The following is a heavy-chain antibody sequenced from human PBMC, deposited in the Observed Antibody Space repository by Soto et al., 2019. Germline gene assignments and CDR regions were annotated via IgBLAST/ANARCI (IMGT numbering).Heavy chain of an antibody. CDR2: IYHSGGT. D-gene: IGHD4-4*01. CDR1: GGSISSGGNS. V-gene: IGHV4-30-2*01. J-gene: IGHJ3*02. Sequence: QLQLQESGSGLVKPSQTLSLTCTVSGGSISSGGNSWRWIRQPPGKGLEWIGYIYHSGGTYYSPSLKSRLTISLDRSKNQFSLKLSSVTAADTAVYYCARITTVFSAFDIWGQGTIVTVSS. CDR3: ARITTVFSAFDI.